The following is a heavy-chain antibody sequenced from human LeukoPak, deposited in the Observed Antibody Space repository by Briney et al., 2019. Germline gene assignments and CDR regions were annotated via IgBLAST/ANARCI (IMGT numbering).Heavy chain of an antibody. CDR2: INGDGSHI. CDR1: GFTFSDYW. CDR3: ARDLRPSDH. Sequence: PGGSLRLSCVASGFTFSDYWIHLVRQAPGKGLVWVSGINGDGSHINYADSVKGRFTVSRDNAKNTVHLQVNSLRAEDTAVYYCARDLRPSDHWGQGTLVTVSS. V-gene: IGHV3-74*01. J-gene: IGHJ4*02. D-gene: IGHD4-17*01.